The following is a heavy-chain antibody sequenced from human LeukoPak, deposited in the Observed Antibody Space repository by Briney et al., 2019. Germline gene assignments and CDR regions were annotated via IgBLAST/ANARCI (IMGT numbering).Heavy chain of an antibody. CDR3: ARHVGEAHLDY. Sequence: SETLSLTCTVSGGSISSYYWSWIRQPPGKGREWIGYIYHSGSTNYNPSLKSRVTISADTSKNQFSLNLTSVTAADTAVYYCARHVGEAHLDYWGQGTLVTVSS. CDR1: GGSISSYY. CDR2: IYHSGST. V-gene: IGHV4-59*08. J-gene: IGHJ4*02. D-gene: IGHD3-16*01.